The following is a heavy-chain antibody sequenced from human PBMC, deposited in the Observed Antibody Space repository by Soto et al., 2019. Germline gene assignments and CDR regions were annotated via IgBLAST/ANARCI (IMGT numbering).Heavy chain of an antibody. D-gene: IGHD7-27*01. Sequence: KPSETLSLTCSVSGDSISNLDYFWAWIRQPPGQALEYIGYIYKSATTYYNSSFESRVAISVDTSKSQFSLNVTSVTAADTAVYFCARGRYCLTGRCFPNWFDSWGQGALVTV. CDR1: GDSISNLDYF. J-gene: IGHJ5*01. V-gene: IGHV4-30-4*01. CDR3: ARGRYCLTGRCFPNWFDS. CDR2: IYKSATT.